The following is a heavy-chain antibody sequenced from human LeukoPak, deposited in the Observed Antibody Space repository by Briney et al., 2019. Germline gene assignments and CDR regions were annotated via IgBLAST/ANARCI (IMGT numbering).Heavy chain of an antibody. D-gene: IGHD3-10*01. CDR1: GGSISSGGYY. J-gene: IGHJ3*02. CDR2: IYYSGST. CDR3: ARGFGELTDAFDI. V-gene: IGHV4-31*03. Sequence: PSQTLSLTCTVSGGSISSGGYYWSWIRQHPGKGLEWIGYIYYSGSTYYNPSLKSRVTISVDTSKNQFSLKLSSVTAADTAVYYCARGFGELTDAFDIWGQGTMVTVSS.